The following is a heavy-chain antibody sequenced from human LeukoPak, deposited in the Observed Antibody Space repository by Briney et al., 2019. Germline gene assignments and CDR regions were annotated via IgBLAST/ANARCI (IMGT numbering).Heavy chain of an antibody. J-gene: IGHJ4*02. Sequence: SETLSLTCTVSGGTISRYYWSWIRQPPGKGLEWIGYIYYSGSTNYNPSLKSRVTISVDTSKNQFSLKLSSVTAADTAVYSCARGPTRNYFDYWGQGTLVTVSS. V-gene: IGHV4-59*01. CDR2: IYYSGST. CDR1: GGTISRYY. CDR3: ARGPTRNYFDY.